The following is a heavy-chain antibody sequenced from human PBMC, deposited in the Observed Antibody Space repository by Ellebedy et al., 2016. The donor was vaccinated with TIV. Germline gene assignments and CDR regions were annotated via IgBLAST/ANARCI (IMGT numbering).Heavy chain of an antibody. J-gene: IGHJ6*02. D-gene: IGHD2-15*01. Sequence: PGGSLRLSCAASGFTFSSYSMNWVRQAPGKGLEWVSSISSSSGYIYYADSVKGRFTISRDNAKNSLYLQMNSLRAEDTAVYYCERDGKEDDGKEIVVVVAAHYYYGMDVWGQGTTVIVSS. CDR3: ERDGKEDDGKEIVVVVAAHYYYGMDV. CDR2: ISSSSGYI. V-gene: IGHV3-21*01. CDR1: GFTFSSYS.